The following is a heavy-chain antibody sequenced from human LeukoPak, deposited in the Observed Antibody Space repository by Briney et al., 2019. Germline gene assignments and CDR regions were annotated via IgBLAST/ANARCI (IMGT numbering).Heavy chain of an antibody. CDR3: ARGLRVSPAFDY. V-gene: IGHV1-2*02. Sequence: ASVKVSCKASGYTFTGYYMHWVRQAPGQGLEWMGWINPNSGGANYAQRFQGRVTMTRVTSIITAYMELSRLRSDDTAVYYCARGLRVSPAFDYWGQGTLVTVSS. CDR1: GYTFTGYY. J-gene: IGHJ4*02. D-gene: IGHD2-2*01. CDR2: INPNSGGA.